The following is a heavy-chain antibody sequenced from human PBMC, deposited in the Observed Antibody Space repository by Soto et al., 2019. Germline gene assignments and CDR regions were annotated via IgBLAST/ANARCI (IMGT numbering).Heavy chain of an antibody. J-gene: IGHJ6*02. CDR3: VRPLPSGRNYGLDV. CDR1: GFTFSNYW. Sequence: GGSLRLSCAASGFTFSNYWMTWVRQAPGMGLEWVSVIYDNGTTYYADSVKGRFTISRDTSTNTLSLQMDSLRAEDTAVYYCVRPLPSGRNYGLDVWGQGTTVTVSS. V-gene: IGHV3-53*01. D-gene: IGHD3-10*01. CDR2: IYDNGTT.